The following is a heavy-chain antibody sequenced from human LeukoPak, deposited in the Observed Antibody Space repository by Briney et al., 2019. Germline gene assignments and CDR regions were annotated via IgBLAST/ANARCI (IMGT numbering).Heavy chain of an antibody. Sequence: SDTLSLTCAVSGYSISSSNWWGWIRQPPGEGLEWIGYIYYSGSINYNPSLKSRVTMSVDTSKNQFSLKLSSVTAVDTAVYYCARVPRGGSENDAFDIWGQGTMVTVSS. CDR1: GYSISSSNW. CDR2: IYYSGSI. D-gene: IGHD2-15*01. J-gene: IGHJ3*02. V-gene: IGHV4-28*05. CDR3: ARVPRGGSENDAFDI.